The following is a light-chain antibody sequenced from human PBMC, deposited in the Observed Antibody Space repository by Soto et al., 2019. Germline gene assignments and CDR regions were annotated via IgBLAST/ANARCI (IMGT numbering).Light chain of an antibody. J-gene: IGKJ5*01. CDR3: QQRNSYPIT. CDR2: AAS. V-gene: IGKV1-27*01. Sequence: DIQMTQSPSSLSASLGARVTITCRASQDIKTCVAWYQQKPGNAPKLLIYAASTLQSGAPSRFSGSGSGTELTLTISSLQPEDGETYDCQQRNSYPITFGQGTRLEIK. CDR1: QDIKTC.